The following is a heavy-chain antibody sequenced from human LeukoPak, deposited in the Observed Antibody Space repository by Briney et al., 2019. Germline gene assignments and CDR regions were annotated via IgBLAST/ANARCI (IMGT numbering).Heavy chain of an antibody. CDR1: GGSINSYY. CDR3: ASEAYYGSGRTYYYMDV. V-gene: IGHV4-59*01. Sequence: WETLSLTCTVSGGSINSYYWSWIRQPPGKGLEWIVYIYYTGNTNYNPSLKSRVTISVDTSKNQVSLKLSSVTAADTAVYYCASEAYYGSGRTYYYMDVWGKGTTVSVSS. D-gene: IGHD3-10*01. CDR2: IYYTGNT. J-gene: IGHJ6*03.